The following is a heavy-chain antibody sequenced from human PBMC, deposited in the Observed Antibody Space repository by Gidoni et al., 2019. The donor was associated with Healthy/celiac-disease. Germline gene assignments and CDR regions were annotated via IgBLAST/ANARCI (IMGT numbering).Heavy chain of an antibody. J-gene: IGHJ4*02. D-gene: IGHD3-10*01. CDR1: GGSFRGSY. V-gene: IGHV4-34*01. CDR2: INHSGST. Sequence: QVQLQQWGAGLLKPSETLSLTCAVYGGSFRGSYWSWIRQPPGKGLEWIGEINHSGSTNYNPSLKSRVTISVDTSKNQFSLKLSSVTAADTAVYYCARGLGPYGSGSYGLGSIFDYWGQGTLVTVSS. CDR3: ARGLGPYGSGSYGLGSIFDY.